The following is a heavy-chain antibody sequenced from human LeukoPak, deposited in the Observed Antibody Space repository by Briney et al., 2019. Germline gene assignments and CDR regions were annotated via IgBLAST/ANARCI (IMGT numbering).Heavy chain of an antibody. D-gene: IGHD6-19*01. V-gene: IGHV1-2*02. CDR1: GYTFTGYY. CDR2: INPNSGGT. CDR3: AKDRAASGWADAFDT. Sequence: ASVKVSCKASGYTFTGYYMHWVRQAPGQGLEWMGWINPNSGGTNYAQKFQGRVTMTRDTSISTAYMELSRLRSDDTAVYYCAKDRAASGWADAFDTWGQGTMVTVSS. J-gene: IGHJ3*02.